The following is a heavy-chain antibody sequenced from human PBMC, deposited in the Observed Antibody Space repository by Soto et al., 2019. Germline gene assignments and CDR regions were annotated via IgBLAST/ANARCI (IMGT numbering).Heavy chain of an antibody. CDR3: AKEGGLSGSYYISSPYYGDY. D-gene: IGHD1-26*01. CDR1: GFTFSSYG. Sequence: GGSLRLSCVASGFTFSSYGMHWVRQAPGKGLEWVAIISYDGSNTYYADSVKGRFTISRDNSKNTLYLQMNSLGAEDTSVYYCAKEGGLSGSYYISSPYYGDYRGQGTLVTVSS. J-gene: IGHJ4*02. CDR2: ISYDGSNT. V-gene: IGHV3-30*18.